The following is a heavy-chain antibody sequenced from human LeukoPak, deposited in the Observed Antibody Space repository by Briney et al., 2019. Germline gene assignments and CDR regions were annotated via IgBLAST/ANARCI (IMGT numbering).Heavy chain of an antibody. CDR2: IWNSGST. CDR3: ATDVSSTFPNWFDP. V-gene: IGHV4-31*03. CDR1: GDTISSRTYY. D-gene: IGHD6-6*01. Sequence: SETLSLTCSGSGDTISSRTYYWTWIRQHPEKGLEWIGYIWNSGSTNYNPSLKSRVTISVDTSKNQFSLKLTSVTAADTAVYYCATDVSSTFPNWFDPWGQGILVIVSS. J-gene: IGHJ5*02.